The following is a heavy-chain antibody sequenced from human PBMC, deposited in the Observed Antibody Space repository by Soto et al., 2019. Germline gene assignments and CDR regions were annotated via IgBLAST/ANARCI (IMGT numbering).Heavy chain of an antibody. D-gene: IGHD3-22*01. V-gene: IGHV3-30-3*01. Sequence: QVQLVESGGGVVQPGRSLRLSCAASGFTFSSYAMHWVRQAPGKGLEWVAVISYDGSNKYYADSVKGRFTISRDNSKNTLYLQMNSLRAEDTAVYYCASAYYYDSSGYYSPVRYWGQGTLVTVSS. J-gene: IGHJ4*02. CDR3: ASAYYYDSSGYYSPVRY. CDR2: ISYDGSNK. CDR1: GFTFSSYA.